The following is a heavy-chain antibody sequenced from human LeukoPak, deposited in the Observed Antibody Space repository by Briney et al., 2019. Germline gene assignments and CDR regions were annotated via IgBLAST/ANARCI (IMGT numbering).Heavy chain of an antibody. Sequence: GEPLKISGEGSGSPFTNYWIGGVRPMPGKGLEWMGISYPGDYETRYSPSFKGLVNISVDKYISIAYLQWSSVKASDTAMYYCEIPPEYCGNDCSFDYWGQGTLVTVSS. V-gene: IGHV5-51*01. CDR1: GSPFTNYW. CDR3: EIPPEYCGNDCSFDY. J-gene: IGHJ4*02. CDR2: SYPGDYET. D-gene: IGHD2-21*02.